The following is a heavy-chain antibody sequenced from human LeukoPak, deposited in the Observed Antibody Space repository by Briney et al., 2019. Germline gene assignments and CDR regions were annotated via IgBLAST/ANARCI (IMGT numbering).Heavy chain of an antibody. J-gene: IGHJ5*02. CDR1: GGSISSSSYY. CDR3: ARRITMVRGVINRWCWFDP. Sequence: SETLSLTCTVSGGSISSSSYYWGWIRQPPGKGLEWIGSIYYSGSTYYNPSLKSRVTISVDTSKNQFSLKLSSVTAADTAVYYCARRITMVRGVINRWCWFDPWGQGTLVTVSS. V-gene: IGHV4-39*01. CDR2: IYYSGST. D-gene: IGHD3-10*01.